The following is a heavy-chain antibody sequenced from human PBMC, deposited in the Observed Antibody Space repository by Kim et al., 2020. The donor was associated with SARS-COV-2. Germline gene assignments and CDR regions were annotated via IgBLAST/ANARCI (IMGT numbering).Heavy chain of an antibody. Sequence: TYYNPSLKSRVTISVDTSKTQVSLKRSSVTAADTAVYYCARGKYQLPWDYWGQGTLVTVSS. CDR3: ARGKYQLPWDY. V-gene: IGHV4-31*02. CDR2: T. J-gene: IGHJ4*02. D-gene: IGHD2-2*01.